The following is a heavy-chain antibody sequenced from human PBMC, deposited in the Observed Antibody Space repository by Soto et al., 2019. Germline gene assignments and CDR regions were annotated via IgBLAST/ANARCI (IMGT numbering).Heavy chain of an antibody. Sequence: PSETLSLTCTVSGGSISSYYWSWTRQPPGKGLEWIGYIYYSGSTNYNPSLKSRVTISVDTSKNQFSLKLSSVTAADTAVYYCARDRRGWFGELFFYGMDVWGQGTTVTVSS. CDR1: GGSISSYY. D-gene: IGHD3-10*01. J-gene: IGHJ6*02. CDR3: ARDRRGWFGELFFYGMDV. CDR2: IYYSGST. V-gene: IGHV4-59*01.